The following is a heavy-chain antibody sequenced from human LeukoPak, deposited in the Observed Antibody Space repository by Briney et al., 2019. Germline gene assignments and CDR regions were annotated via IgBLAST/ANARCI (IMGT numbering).Heavy chain of an antibody. CDR3: ARLKTGTGRTAPIDY. Sequence: PGGSLRLSCAASGFTFSTYAMHWVRQTPDKGREWVAVISHDGGGVYADSVKGRFTISRDNSENTLYLQMNSLRGEDTALYYCARLKTGTGRTAPIDYWGQGTLVTVSS. D-gene: IGHD1-1*01. CDR2: ISHDGGG. CDR1: GFTFSTYA. V-gene: IGHV3-30*04. J-gene: IGHJ4*02.